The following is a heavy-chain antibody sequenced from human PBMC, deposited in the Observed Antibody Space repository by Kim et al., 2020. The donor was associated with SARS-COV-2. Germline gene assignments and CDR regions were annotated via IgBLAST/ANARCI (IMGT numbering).Heavy chain of an antibody. J-gene: IGHJ4*02. CDR3: WDLLRYFGWLLGDY. V-gene: IGHV3-23*01. D-gene: IGHD3-9*01. Sequence: ADARKGRFTISRDNSKRTLYLQMNSLGAEDTAVYYCWDLLRYFGWLLGDYWGQGTLVTVSS.